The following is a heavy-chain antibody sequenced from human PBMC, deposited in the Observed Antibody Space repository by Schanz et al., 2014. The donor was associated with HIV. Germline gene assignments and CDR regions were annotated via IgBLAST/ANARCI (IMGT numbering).Heavy chain of an antibody. V-gene: IGHV4-31*03. CDR2: IYQSGGT. D-gene: IGHD3-3*01. Sequence: QVQLQESGPGLVKPSQTLSLTCTVSGGSISSGSYYWNWIRQSPGKGLEWIGEIYQSGGTDYSPSFKSRITMSLDTSKNQVSLNLRFVTAADTAVYYCGRGTDDFPPDSWGQGTQVIVSS. CDR1: GGSISSGSYY. CDR3: GRGTDDFPPDS. J-gene: IGHJ4*02.